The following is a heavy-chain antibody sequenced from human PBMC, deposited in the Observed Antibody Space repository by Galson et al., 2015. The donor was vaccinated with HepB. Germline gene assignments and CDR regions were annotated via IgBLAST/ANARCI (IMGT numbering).Heavy chain of an antibody. J-gene: IGHJ2*01. CDR1: GFTFSSYA. CDR3: ARNGYDSSGYYYRTSWYFDL. Sequence: SLRLSCAASGFTFSSYAMHWVRQAPGKGLEWVAVISYDGSNKYYADSVKGRFTISRDNSKNTLYLQMNSLRAEDTAVYYCARNGYDSSGYYYRTSWYFDLWGRGTLVTVSS. D-gene: IGHD3-22*01. V-gene: IGHV3-30*04. CDR2: ISYDGSNK.